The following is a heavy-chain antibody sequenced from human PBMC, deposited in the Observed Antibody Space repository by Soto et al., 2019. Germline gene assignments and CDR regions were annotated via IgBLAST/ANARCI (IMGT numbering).Heavy chain of an antibody. CDR3: AKGQRISMIVVVLDAFDI. D-gene: IGHD3-22*01. Sequence: GASVKVSCKASGGTFSSYAISWVRQAPGQGLEWMGGIIPIFGTANYAQKFQGRATITADESTSTAYMELSSLRSEDTAVYYCAKGQRISMIVVVLDAFDIWGQGTMVTVS. J-gene: IGHJ3*02. V-gene: IGHV1-69*13. CDR1: GGTFSSYA. CDR2: IIPIFGTA.